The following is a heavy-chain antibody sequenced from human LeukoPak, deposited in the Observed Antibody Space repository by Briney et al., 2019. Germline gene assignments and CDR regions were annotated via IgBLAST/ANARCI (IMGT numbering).Heavy chain of an antibody. J-gene: IGHJ4*02. CDR2: IRYDGSDK. Sequence: PGGPLRLSCAASGFTLSGYGMHWVRPAPGKGLEGVSFIRYDGSDKYYADSVKGRFTISRDNSKNTLYLQMNSLRVEDTAVYYCAAINIAQLPIRVYWGQGTLVTVPS. CDR1: GFTLSGYG. D-gene: IGHD5-24*01. V-gene: IGHV3-30*02. CDR3: AAINIAQLPIRVY.